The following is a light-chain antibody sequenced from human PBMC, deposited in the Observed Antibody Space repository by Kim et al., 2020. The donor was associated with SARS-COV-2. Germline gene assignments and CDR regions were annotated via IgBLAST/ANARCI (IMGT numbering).Light chain of an antibody. Sequence: EIVMTQSPATLSVSPGERATLSCRASQSVSTNLAWFQQKSGQAPRLLIYGASIRATGIPARFSGSGSGTEFTLTISSLQSEDFAVYHCQQYNNWPTFGQGTKVDIK. J-gene: IGKJ1*01. CDR1: QSVSTN. CDR3: QQYNNWPT. V-gene: IGKV3-15*01. CDR2: GAS.